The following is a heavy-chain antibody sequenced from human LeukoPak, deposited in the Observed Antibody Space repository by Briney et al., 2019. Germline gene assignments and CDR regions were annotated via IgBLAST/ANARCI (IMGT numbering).Heavy chain of an antibody. CDR3: ARLAQYYYNYMDA. V-gene: IGHV4-34*01. J-gene: IGHJ6*03. CDR1: GGSFSGYY. D-gene: IGHD4-11*01. Sequence: SSETLSLTCAVYGGSFSGYYWSWIRQPPGKGLEWIGEINHSGSTNYNPSLKSRVTIFVDTSKNQFSLKLTSVTAADTAVYYCARLAQYYYNYMDAWGKGTTVTISS. CDR2: INHSGST.